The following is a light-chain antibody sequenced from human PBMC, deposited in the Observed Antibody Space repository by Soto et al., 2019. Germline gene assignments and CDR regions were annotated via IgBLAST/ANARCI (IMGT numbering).Light chain of an antibody. J-gene: IGLJ1*01. V-gene: IGLV2-14*01. CDR3: SSYTSSSTRLYV. CDR1: SSDVGGYNY. CDR2: DVS. Sequence: QSARTQPASVSGSPGQSITISCTGTSSDVGGYNYVSWYQQHPGKAPKLMIYDVSNRPSGVSNRFSGSKSGNTASLTISGLQAEDEADYYCSSYTSSSTRLYVFGTGTKLTVL.